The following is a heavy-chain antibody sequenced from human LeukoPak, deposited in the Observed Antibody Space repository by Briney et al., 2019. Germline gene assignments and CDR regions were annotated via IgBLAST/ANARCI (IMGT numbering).Heavy chain of an antibody. Sequence: GGSLRLSCTASEFTFSSYWMSWVRQAPGKGLEWVANIRQDGSERYYLDSVKGRFTISRDNAKNSLYLQMNTLSGEDTAVYYCARGANYGDYYPLYYFDSWGQGTLVTVSS. CDR3: ARGANYGDYYPLYYFDS. CDR1: EFTFSSYW. J-gene: IGHJ4*02. CDR2: IRQDGSER. V-gene: IGHV3-7*01. D-gene: IGHD2-21*02.